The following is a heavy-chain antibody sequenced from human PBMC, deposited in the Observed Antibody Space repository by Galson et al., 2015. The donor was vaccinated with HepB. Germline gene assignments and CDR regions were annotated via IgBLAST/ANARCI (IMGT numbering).Heavy chain of an antibody. CDR2: IYYSGST. Sequence: LSLTCAVSGGSISSGAYYWSWIRQHPGKGLEWIGYIYYSGSTYYNPSLKSRVTISVDTSENQFSLRLSSVTAADTAVYYCARGNGDFSDSYHYYMDVWGKGTTVTVSS. D-gene: IGHD4-17*01. J-gene: IGHJ6*03. CDR3: ARGNGDFSDSYHYYMDV. CDR1: GGSISSGAYY. V-gene: IGHV4-31*11.